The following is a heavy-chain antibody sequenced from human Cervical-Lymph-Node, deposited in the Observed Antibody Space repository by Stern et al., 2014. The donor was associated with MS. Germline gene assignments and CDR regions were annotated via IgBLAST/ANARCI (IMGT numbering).Heavy chain of an antibody. CDR2: ITNVGST. J-gene: IGHJ4*02. D-gene: IGHD1-1*01. V-gene: IGHV3-53*01. CDR3: ARDTSSHERSDW. CDR1: GFTVSGDY. Sequence: EVHLVESGGGVIQPGGSLRLSCTASGFTVSGDYMTWVRQAPGKGLEWVSLITNVGSTFCTASVKGRFTISRDDPKNTVYLHMTSLRAEDTAMYYCARDTSSHERSDWWGQGTLVTVSS.